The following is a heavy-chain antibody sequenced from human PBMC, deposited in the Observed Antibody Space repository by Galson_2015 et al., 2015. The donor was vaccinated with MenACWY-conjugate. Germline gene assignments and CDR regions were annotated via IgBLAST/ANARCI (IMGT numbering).Heavy chain of an antibody. V-gene: IGHV6-1*01. J-gene: IGHJ4*02. D-gene: IGHD3-9*01. CDR1: GDSVSGPNVA. Sequence: CAISGDSVSGPNVAWNWIRQSPSRGLEWLGRKYYTSRWYTNYAMSVTRRIAISPDTSKNQVTLQLNSVTPEDTAAYYCAREVLNIFDSWGQGTLVIVSP. CDR3: AREVLNIFDS. CDR2: KYYTSRWYT.